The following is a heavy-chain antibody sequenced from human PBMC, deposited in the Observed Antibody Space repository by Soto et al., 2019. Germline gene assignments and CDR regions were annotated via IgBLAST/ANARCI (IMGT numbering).Heavy chain of an antibody. Sequence: SVKVSCKASGGTFSSYAISWVRQAPGQGLEWMGGIIPIFGTANYAQKFQGRVTITADESTSTAYMELSSLRSEDTAVYYRAQKLMITFGGVIAEYYYYGMDVWGQGTTVTVSS. CDR1: GGTFSSYA. CDR3: AQKLMITFGGVIAEYYYYGMDV. V-gene: IGHV1-69*13. J-gene: IGHJ6*02. D-gene: IGHD3-16*02. CDR2: IIPIFGTA.